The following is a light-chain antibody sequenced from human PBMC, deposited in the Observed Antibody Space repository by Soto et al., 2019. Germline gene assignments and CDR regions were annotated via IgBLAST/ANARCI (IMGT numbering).Light chain of an antibody. Sequence: DIQMTQSPSSVSASVGDRVTITCRPSQTIDTYVNWYQQKPGEAPKLLIFATSTLQSGVPSRFSGSKSGTDFFFTINSLQPEDFSTCYCQHSYSAPYTFGQGTKVELK. CDR1: QTIDTY. V-gene: IGKV1-39*01. CDR3: QHSYSAPYT. CDR2: ATS. J-gene: IGKJ2*01.